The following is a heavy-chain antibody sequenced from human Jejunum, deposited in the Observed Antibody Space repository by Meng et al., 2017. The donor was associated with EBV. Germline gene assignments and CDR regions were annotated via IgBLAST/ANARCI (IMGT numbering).Heavy chain of an antibody. J-gene: IGHJ4*02. CDR2: IYYSGST. CDR1: GGSVNSGNVY. D-gene: IGHD5-12*01. Sequence: HPQGPGPGLVKPAETLSLPLTVSGGSVNSGNVYWSWIRQPPGKGLEWIGYIYYSGSTNYIPSLKSRVTISLDTSKNQFSLKLSSVTAADTAVYYCAGLRYSGYDRAFDYWGQGALVTVSS. CDR3: AGLRYSGYDRAFDY. V-gene: IGHV4-61*01.